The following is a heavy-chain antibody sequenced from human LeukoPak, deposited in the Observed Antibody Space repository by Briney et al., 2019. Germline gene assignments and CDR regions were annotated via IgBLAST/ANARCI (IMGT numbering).Heavy chain of an antibody. J-gene: IGHJ3*02. CDR3: ARVNKGNLWFGELLSSNYDAFDI. Sequence: ASVKVSCKASGGTFSSYAISWVRQAPGQGLEWMGGIIPIFGTANYAQKFQGRVTITADESTSTAYMELSSLRSEDTAVYYCARVNKGNLWFGELLSSNYDAFDIWGQGTMVTVSS. D-gene: IGHD3-10*01. CDR1: GGTFSSYA. CDR2: IIPIFGTA. V-gene: IGHV1-69*13.